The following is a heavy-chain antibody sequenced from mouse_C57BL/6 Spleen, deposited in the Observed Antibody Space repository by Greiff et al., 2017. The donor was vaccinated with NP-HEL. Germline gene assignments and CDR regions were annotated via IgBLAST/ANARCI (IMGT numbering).Heavy chain of an antibody. Sequence: EVQLQQSGPELVKPGASVKISCKASGYSFTGYYMNWVKQSPEKSLEWIGEINPSTGGTTYNQKFKAKATLTVDKSSSTAYMQIKSLTSEDSAVYYCARSVYYYGSSPYAMDYWGQGTSVTVSS. J-gene: IGHJ4*01. CDR1: GYSFTGYY. D-gene: IGHD1-1*01. V-gene: IGHV1-42*01. CDR3: ARSVYYYGSSPYAMDY. CDR2: INPSTGGT.